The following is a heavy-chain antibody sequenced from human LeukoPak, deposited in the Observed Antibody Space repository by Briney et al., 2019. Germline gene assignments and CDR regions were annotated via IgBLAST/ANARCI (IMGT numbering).Heavy chain of an antibody. CDR2: INPNSGSS. Sequence: ASVKVSCKASGYPFSSYDINWVRQATGHGLEWMGWINPNSGSSDSAQEFQGRVTMTADTSISTAYMELNNLRSEDTAVYYCARLVGCGSTNCYSPDNWFDPWGQGTLVTVSS. J-gene: IGHJ5*02. D-gene: IGHD2-2*01. CDR1: GYPFSSYD. V-gene: IGHV1-8*01. CDR3: ARLVGCGSTNCYSPDNWFDP.